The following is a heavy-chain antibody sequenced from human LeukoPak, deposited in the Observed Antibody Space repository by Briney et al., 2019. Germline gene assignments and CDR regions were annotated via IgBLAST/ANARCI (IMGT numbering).Heavy chain of an antibody. D-gene: IGHD3-3*02. CDR3: ARVGDHFHWYLDL. CDR1: GLTAITNY. V-gene: IGHV3-53*01. J-gene: IGHJ2*01. Sequence: SGPSLRLSCAPSGLTAITNYMNAVRHAPGKRLEWVSILYSGSSTYYADSVEGRFTISRDSSKNTLFLQMNDLRAEDTAVYYCARVGDHFHWYLDLWGRGTLVTVSS. CDR2: LYSGSST.